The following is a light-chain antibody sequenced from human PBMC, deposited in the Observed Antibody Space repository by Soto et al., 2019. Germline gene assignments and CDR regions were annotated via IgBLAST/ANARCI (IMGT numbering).Light chain of an antibody. CDR3: QQYNDWPPIT. J-gene: IGKJ5*01. CDR1: QSVSSN. V-gene: IGKV3-15*01. Sequence: EIVITRCPATLYVSPGERATLSCRASQSVSSNLAWYQQNPGQAPRLLIYDASTRAPGIPARFSGSGSGTEFTLTISSLQSEDFAVYYCQQYNDWPPITFGQGTRLEIK. CDR2: DAS.